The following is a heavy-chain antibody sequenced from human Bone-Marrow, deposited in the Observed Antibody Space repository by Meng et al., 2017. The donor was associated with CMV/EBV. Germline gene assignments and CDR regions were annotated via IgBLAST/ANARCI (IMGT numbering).Heavy chain of an antibody. D-gene: IGHD4-17*01. CDR3: ARGWYGDRYQSGSFDP. CDR2: INPNSGGT. CDR1: GYTLTGYY. V-gene: IGHV1-2*02. J-gene: IGHJ5*02. Sequence: ASVKVSCKASGYTLTGYYMHWVRQAPGQGLEWMGWINPNSGGTNYAQKFQGRVTMTRDTSISTAYMELSRLRSDDTAVYYCARGWYGDRYQSGSFDPWGQGTLVTVSS.